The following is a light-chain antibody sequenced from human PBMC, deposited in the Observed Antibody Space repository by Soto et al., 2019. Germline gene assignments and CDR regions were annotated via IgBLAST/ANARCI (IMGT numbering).Light chain of an antibody. J-gene: IGKJ1*01. CDR2: TAS. CDR3: QQSFRIPRT. Sequence: DIQMTQSPSSLSASVGDRVTITCRASQSISSYLNWYQQKPGKAPNLLIYTASSLQSGVPSRFSGSGSGTDFTLTISSLQAEDSATYFCQQSFRIPRTFGQGTKVEIK. CDR1: QSISSY. V-gene: IGKV1-39*01.